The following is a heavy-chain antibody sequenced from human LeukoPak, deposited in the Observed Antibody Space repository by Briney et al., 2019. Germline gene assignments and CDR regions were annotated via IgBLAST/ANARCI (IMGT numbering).Heavy chain of an antibody. CDR1: GFSFSYYW. J-gene: IGHJ1*01. CDR3: ATKAYYDGDCHSPYFQH. V-gene: IGHV3-7*03. Sequence: GGSLRLSCAASGFSFSYYWMSWVRQAPGKGLEWVANIKPDGSEKYYVDSVKGRFTISRDNAKNSLYLEMNNLGAEDTAVYYCATKAYYDGDCHSPYFQHWGQGTLVTVSS. D-gene: IGHD2-21*02. CDR2: IKPDGSEK.